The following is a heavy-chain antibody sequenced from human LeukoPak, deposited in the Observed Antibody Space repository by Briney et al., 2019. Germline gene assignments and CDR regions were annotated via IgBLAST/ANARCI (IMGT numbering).Heavy chain of an antibody. CDR3: AKAGGQWLVVPAEYFQH. CDR1: GFTFSSYA. D-gene: IGHD6-19*01. V-gene: IGHV3-23*01. Sequence: PGGSLRLSCAAPGFTFSSYAMSWVRQAAGKGLEWVSAISGSGGSTYYADSVKGRFTISRDNSKNTLYLQMNSLRAEDTAVYYCAKAGGQWLVVPAEYFQHWGQGTLVTVSS. J-gene: IGHJ1*01. CDR2: ISGSGGST.